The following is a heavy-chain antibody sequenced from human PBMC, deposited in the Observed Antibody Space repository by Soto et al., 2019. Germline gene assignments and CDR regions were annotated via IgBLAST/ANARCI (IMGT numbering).Heavy chain of an antibody. CDR2: IDNAGTDS. CDR1: GFTLSGRS. V-gene: IGHV3-74*01. Sequence: EVQLVESGGGLVQPGGSLRLSCAASGFTLSGRSMHWVRQAPGKGLVWVSGIDNAGTDSTYADSVKGRFTSSRDNAKNILYLQMNSLRVEDTAVYYCARGWFGPDVWGNGTTVTVSS. CDR3: ARGWFGPDV. J-gene: IGHJ6*04. D-gene: IGHD3-10*01.